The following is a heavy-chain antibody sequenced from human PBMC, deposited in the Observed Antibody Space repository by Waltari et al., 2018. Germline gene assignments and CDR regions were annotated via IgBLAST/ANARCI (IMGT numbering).Heavy chain of an antibody. Sequence: QVQLVQSGAEVKKPGSSVKVSCKASGGTFSSYAISWVRQAPGQGLEWMGRIIPIFGTANYAQKFQGRVTITADKSTSTAYMERSSLRSEDTAVYYCARDPEAAAAPVYYYYGMDVWGQGTTVTVSS. D-gene: IGHD6-13*01. CDR2: IIPIFGTA. CDR3: ARDPEAAAAPVYYYYGMDV. CDR1: GGTFSSYA. V-gene: IGHV1-69*08. J-gene: IGHJ6*02.